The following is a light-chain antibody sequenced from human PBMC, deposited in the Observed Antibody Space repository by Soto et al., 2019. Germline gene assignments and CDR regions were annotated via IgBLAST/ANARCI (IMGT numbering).Light chain of an antibody. CDR1: ENVRTF. J-gene: IGKJ1*01. CDR2: GAS. Sequence: EVVVAQSAATLSLSPVERATLSCRASENVRTFVDWYQQKPGQAPRLLIYGASNRATGIPARFSGSGSGTDFTLTISNLEPEDFAVYYCQQHSHWPPWTLGQGTKVDIK. V-gene: IGKV3-11*01. CDR3: QQHSHWPPWT.